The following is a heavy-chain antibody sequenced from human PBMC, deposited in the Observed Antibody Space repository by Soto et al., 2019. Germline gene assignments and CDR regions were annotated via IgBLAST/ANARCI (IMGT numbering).Heavy chain of an antibody. CDR2: ISSSGSTI. CDR3: ARSIVMVVAATHDAFDI. D-gene: IGHD2-15*01. CDR1: GFSFSDYY. V-gene: IGHV3-11*01. Sequence: PGGSLRLSCAASGFSFSDYYMSWIRQAPGKGLEWVSYISSSGSTIYYADTVKGRFTISRDNAKNSLYLQMNSLRAEDTAVYYCARSIVMVVAATHDAFDIWGQGTMVTVS. J-gene: IGHJ3*02.